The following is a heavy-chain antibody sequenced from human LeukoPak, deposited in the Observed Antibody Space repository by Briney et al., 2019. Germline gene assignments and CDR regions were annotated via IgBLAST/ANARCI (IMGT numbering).Heavy chain of an antibody. J-gene: IGHJ4*02. CDR2: INPSDGSP. CDR1: GYTFTTYY. V-gene: IGHV1-46*01. D-gene: IGHD3-16*01. CDR3: ARDLLGGGDY. Sequence: ASVKVSCKSSGYTFTTYYMHRVRQAPGQGLQWMGIINPSDGSPRYAQKFQGRVTVTRDTSTSTVYMELNSLRSDDTAVYYCARDLLGGGDYWGQGTLVTVSS.